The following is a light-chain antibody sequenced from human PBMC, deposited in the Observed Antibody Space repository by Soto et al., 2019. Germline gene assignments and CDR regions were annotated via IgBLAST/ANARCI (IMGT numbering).Light chain of an antibody. CDR2: AAS. CDR3: QQYNNYSNN. CDR1: QSISRY. V-gene: IGKV1-9*01. J-gene: IGKJ1*01. Sequence: IQLTQSPSSLSASVGDRVTITCRASQSISRYLNWYQEKPGEAPKXLIYAASTLQSGVPLRFSVSGSGTEFTLTISSLQNDDFATYYCQQYNNYSNNFCQGTKVDIK.